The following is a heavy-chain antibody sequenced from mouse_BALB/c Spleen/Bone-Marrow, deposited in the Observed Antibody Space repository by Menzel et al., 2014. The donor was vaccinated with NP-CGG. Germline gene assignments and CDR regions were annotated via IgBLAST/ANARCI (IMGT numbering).Heavy chain of an antibody. CDR2: IDPANGNT. D-gene: IGHD2-4*01. V-gene: IGHV14-3*02. CDR3: AMITTGAWFAY. J-gene: IGHJ3*01. Sequence: VQLKESGAELVKPGASVKLSCTASGFNIKDTYMHWVKQRPEQGLEWTGRIDPANGNTKYDPKFQGKATITADTSSNTAYLQLSSLTSEDTAVYYCAMITTGAWFAYWGQGTLVTVSA. CDR1: GFNIKDTY.